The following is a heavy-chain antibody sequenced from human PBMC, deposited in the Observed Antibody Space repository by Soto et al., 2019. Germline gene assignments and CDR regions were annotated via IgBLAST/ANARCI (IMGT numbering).Heavy chain of an antibody. V-gene: IGHV4-39*01. CDR1: GGSISSSSYY. D-gene: IGHD3-9*01. J-gene: IGHJ4*02. CDR2: IYYSGST. CDR3: ARLFTQFDF. Sequence: SETLSLTCTVSGGSISSSSYYWGWIRQPPGKGLEWLGSIYYSGSTYYNPSLKSRVTISVDTSKNQFSLKLSSVTAADTAVYYCARLFTQFDFWGQGTLVTVSS.